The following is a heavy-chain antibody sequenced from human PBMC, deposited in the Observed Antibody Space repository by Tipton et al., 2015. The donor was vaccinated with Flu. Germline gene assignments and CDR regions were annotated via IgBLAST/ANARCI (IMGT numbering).Heavy chain of an antibody. CDR3: ATFFDSMYGVVIMARLDT. V-gene: IGHV4-4*01. CDR1: RGSVSSRNW. D-gene: IGHD3/OR15-3a*01. J-gene: IGHJ5*02. Sequence: TLSLTCTVSRGSVSSRNWWAWVRQAPGQGPEWIGRVYQDGTSDYSSSLRSRVRISVDKSKNQFFLRLNSVTAADTATYFCATFFDSMYGVVIMARLDTWGQGIKVTVSS. CDR2: VYQDGTS.